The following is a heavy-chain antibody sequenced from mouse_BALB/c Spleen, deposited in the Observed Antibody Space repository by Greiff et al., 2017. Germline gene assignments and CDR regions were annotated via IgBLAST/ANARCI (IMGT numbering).Heavy chain of an antibody. CDR1: GFTFTDYY. CDR2: IRNKANGYTT. CDR3: ARAFYYYGSSPLDY. D-gene: IGHD1-1*01. J-gene: IGHJ2*01. Sequence: EVKLMESGGGLVQPGGSLRLSCATSGFTFTDYYMSWVRQPPGKALEWLGFIRNKANGYTTEYSASVKGRFTISRDNSQSILYLQMNTLRAEDSATYYCARAFYYYGSSPLDYWGQGTTLTVSS. V-gene: IGHV7-3*02.